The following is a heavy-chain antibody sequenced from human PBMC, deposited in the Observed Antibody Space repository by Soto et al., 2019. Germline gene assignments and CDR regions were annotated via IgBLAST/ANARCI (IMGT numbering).Heavy chain of an antibody. V-gene: IGHV1-69*13. CDR2: IIPIFGTA. Sequence: SVKVSCKASGGTFSSYAISWVRQAPGQGLEWMGGIIPIFGTANYAQKFQGRVTITADESTSTAYMELSSLRSEDTAVYYFATEPPIAAAGTLPGAFDIWGQGTMVTVSS. CDR3: ATEPPIAAAGTLPGAFDI. D-gene: IGHD6-13*01. CDR1: GGTFSSYA. J-gene: IGHJ3*02.